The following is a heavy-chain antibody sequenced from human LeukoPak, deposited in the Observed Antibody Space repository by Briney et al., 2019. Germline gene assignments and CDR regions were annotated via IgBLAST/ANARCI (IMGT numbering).Heavy chain of an antibody. CDR3: ATERLYGSGRPTNWFDP. CDR1: GYILRDLT. D-gene: IGHD3-10*01. V-gene: IGHV1-24*01. J-gene: IGHJ5*02. CDR2: FDPEHDER. Sequence: GASVKVSCKVSGYILRDLTMHWVRQAPGKGLEWMSGFDPEHDERIYAQKFQGRVTMTEDTSTDTAYMELSSLRSEDTAVYYCATERLYGSGRPTNWFDPWGQGTLVTVSS.